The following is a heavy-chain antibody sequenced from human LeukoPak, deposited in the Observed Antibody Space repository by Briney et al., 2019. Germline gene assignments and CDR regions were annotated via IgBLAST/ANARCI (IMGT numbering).Heavy chain of an antibody. V-gene: IGHV1-2*02. CDR3: VLTTFYYDSVTMKYNWYEP. CDR2: MKPENGGT. Sequence: PGASVKVFCKTSEAIFSGSFIHWVRQAPGQGLEWMGWMKPENGGTHYAQKFKDRVTLTRDTSVSTGNMGLTRLRSDDTAVYYCVLTTFYYDSVTMKYNWYEPWGQGTLVTVFS. J-gene: IGHJ5*02. CDR1: EAIFSGSF. D-gene: IGHD3-10*01.